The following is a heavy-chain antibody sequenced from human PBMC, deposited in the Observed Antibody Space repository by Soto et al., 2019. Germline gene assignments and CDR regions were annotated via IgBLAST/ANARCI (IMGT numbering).Heavy chain of an antibody. CDR3: ARDTGAHSFAY. J-gene: IGHJ4*02. Sequence: PGGSLRLSCAASGFTFSSYEMNWVRQAPGKGLEWVSYISSSGSTIYYADSVKGRFTISRDNAKNSLYLQMNSLRAEDTAVYYCARDTGAHSFAYWGQGTLVTVSS. CDR1: GFTFSSYE. V-gene: IGHV3-48*03. CDR2: ISSSGSTI. D-gene: IGHD4-4*01.